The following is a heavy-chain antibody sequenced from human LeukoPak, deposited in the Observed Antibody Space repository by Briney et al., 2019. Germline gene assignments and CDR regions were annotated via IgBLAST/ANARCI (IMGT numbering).Heavy chain of an antibody. J-gene: IGHJ5*02. D-gene: IGHD7-27*01. CDR1: GFTFSSYA. CDR3: AKDPGPNWGSDWFDP. CDR2: ISGSGSKT. Sequence: GGSLILSCAASGFTFSSYAISWVRQAPGKGLEWVSAISGSGSKTYYADFAKGRFTISRDNAKNTAYMQMNSLRAEDTALYYCAKDPGPNWGSDWFDPWGQGTLVTVSS. V-gene: IGHV3-23*01.